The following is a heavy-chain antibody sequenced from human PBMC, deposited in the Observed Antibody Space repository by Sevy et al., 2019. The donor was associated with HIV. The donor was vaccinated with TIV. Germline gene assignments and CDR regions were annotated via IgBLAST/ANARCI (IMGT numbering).Heavy chain of an antibody. CDR2: INSRSSTI. J-gene: IGHJ4*02. CDR3: ARAKTRLRYFDWLPSGY. CDR1: GFTVSTNS. Sequence: GGSLRLSCVASGFTVSTNSMNWVRQAPGKGLECVSYINSRSSTIHYADSVKGRFTIFRDNAQNSLYLQMNSLRAEDTAVYYCARAKTRLRYFDWLPSGYWGQGTLVTVSS. D-gene: IGHD3-9*01. V-gene: IGHV3-48*01.